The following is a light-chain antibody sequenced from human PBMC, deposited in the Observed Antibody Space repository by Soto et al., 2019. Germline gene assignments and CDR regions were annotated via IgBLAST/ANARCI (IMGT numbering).Light chain of an antibody. J-gene: IGLJ3*02. CDR3: QTWGTGIPQDWV. Sequence: QPVLTQSPSASASLGASVKLTCTLSSGHSSYAIAWHQQQPEKGPRYLMKLNSDGSHSKGDGIPDRFSGSSSGAERYLTISSLQSEDEADYYCQTWGTGIPQDWVFGGGTKLTVL. CDR1: SGHSSYA. CDR2: LNSDGSH. V-gene: IGLV4-69*01.